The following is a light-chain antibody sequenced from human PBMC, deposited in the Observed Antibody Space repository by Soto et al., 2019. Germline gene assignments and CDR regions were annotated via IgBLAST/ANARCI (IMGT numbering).Light chain of an antibody. CDR3: CSYAGSYTS. CDR1: SSDVGSYNY. CDR2: DVT. V-gene: IGLV2-11*01. J-gene: IGLJ2*01. Sequence: QSVLTQPRSVSGSPGQSVTISCSGTSSDVGSYNYVSWYQQHPGKAPKLMIYDVTKRPSGVPDRFSGSESGNTASLTISGLQAEDEADYYCCSYAGSYTSFGGGTKLTVL.